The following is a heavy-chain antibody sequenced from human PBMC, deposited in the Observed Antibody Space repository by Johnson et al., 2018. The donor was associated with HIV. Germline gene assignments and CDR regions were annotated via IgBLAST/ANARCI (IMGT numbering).Heavy chain of an antibody. Sequence: EVQLVESGGGLVQPGGSLKLSCAASGFTFSGSAMHWVRQASGKGLEWVGRIRSKANSYATAYAASVKGRFTISRDDSKNTAYLQMNSLKTEDTAVYYCTREWEIVSTISPDAFDIWGQGTMVTVSS. CDR3: TREWEIVSTISPDAFDI. CDR2: IRSKANSYAT. J-gene: IGHJ3*02. CDR1: GFTFSGSA. V-gene: IGHV3-73*02. D-gene: IGHD5/OR15-5a*01.